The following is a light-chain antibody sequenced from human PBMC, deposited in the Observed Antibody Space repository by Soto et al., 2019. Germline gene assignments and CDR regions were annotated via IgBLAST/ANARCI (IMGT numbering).Light chain of an antibody. J-gene: IGLJ1*01. CDR2: GNS. CDR1: NSNIGAGYD. Sequence: QPVLTQPPSVSGAPGQRVTISCTGSNSNIGAGYDVHWYQQLPGTAPKLLIYGNSNRPSGVPDRFSGSKSGTSASLTITGLQAEDEADYYCQSYGDSLSGYVFGTGTKSPS. V-gene: IGLV1-40*01. CDR3: QSYGDSLSGYV.